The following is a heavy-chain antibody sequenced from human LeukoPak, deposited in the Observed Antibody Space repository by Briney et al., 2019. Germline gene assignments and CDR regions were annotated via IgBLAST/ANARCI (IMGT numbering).Heavy chain of an antibody. CDR2: IWYDGSNK. J-gene: IGHJ3*02. V-gene: IGHV3-33*06. CDR3: AKDRAGYNEYAFDI. CDR1: GFTFSSYG. D-gene: IGHD5-24*01. Sequence: GRSLRLSCAASGFTFSSYGMHWVRQAPGKGLEWVAVIWYDGSNKYYADSVKGRFTISRDNSKNTLYLQMNSLRAEDTAVYYCAKDRAGYNEYAFDIWGQGTMVTVSS.